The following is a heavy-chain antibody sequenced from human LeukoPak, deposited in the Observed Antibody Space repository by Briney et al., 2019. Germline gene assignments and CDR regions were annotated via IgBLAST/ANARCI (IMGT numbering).Heavy chain of an antibody. D-gene: IGHD4-17*01. CDR3: ARLQYGDFYFDY. CDR2: IYYSGST. Sequence: PSETLSLTCTVSGGSISSSSDYWGWIRQPAGKGLEWIGSIYYSGSTSYNPSLKSRVTISVDTSKNQFSLRLSSVTAADTAVYYRARLQYGDFYFDYWGQGTLVTVSS. CDR1: GGSISSSSDY. V-gene: IGHV4-39*01. J-gene: IGHJ4*02.